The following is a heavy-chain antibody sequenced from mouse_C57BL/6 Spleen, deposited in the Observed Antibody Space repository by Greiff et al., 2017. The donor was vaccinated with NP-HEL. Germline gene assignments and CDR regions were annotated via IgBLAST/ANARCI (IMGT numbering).Heavy chain of an antibody. CDR2: IYPGDGDT. CDR3: AREDYYGSPYFDY. D-gene: IGHD1-1*01. CDR1: GYAFSSSW. J-gene: IGHJ2*01. Sequence: QVQLKESGPELVKPGASVKISCKASGYAFSSSWMNWVKQRPGKGLEWIGRIYPGDGDTNYNGKFKGKATLTADKSSSTAYMQLSSLTSEDSAVYFCAREDYYGSPYFDYWGQGTTLTVSS. V-gene: IGHV1-82*01.